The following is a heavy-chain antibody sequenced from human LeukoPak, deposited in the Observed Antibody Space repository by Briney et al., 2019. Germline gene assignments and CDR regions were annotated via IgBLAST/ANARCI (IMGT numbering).Heavy chain of an antibody. V-gene: IGHV1-69*06. Sequence: SVNVSCKASGGTLSSYAISWVRQAPGQGLEWMGRIIPIFGTENYAQKVQARVTITAAKSTCTAYMGLSSLRSEDTAVYYGASPDAYGRFDYWGQGTLVTVSS. CDR2: IIPIFGTE. J-gene: IGHJ4*02. CDR3: ASPDAYGRFDY. CDR1: GGTLSSYA. D-gene: IGHD4-17*01.